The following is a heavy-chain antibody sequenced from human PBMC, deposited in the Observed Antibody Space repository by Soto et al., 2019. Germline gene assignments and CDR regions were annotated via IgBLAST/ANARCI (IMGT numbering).Heavy chain of an antibody. Sequence: PGESLKISCKGSGYSFTSYWISWVRQMPGKGLEWMGRIDPSDSYTNYSPSFQGHVTISADKSISTAYLQWSSLKASDTAMYYCARQGKQQLVPKLPTKYGMDVWGQGTRVTGSS. CDR1: GYSFTSYW. CDR2: IDPSDSYT. J-gene: IGHJ6*02. D-gene: IGHD6-13*01. V-gene: IGHV5-10-1*01. CDR3: ARQGKQQLVPKLPTKYGMDV.